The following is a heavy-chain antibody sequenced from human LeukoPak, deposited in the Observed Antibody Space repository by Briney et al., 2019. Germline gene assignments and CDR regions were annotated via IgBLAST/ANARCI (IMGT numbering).Heavy chain of an antibody. V-gene: IGHV1-18*01. CDR2: ISAYNGNT. D-gene: IGHD1-26*01. CDR1: GYTFTSYG. CDR3: ARGSKWELLDAFDI. Sequence: GASVKVSCKASGYTFTSYGISWVRQAPGQGPEWMGWISAYNGNTNYAQKLQGRVTMTTDTSTSTAYMELRSLRSDDTAVYYCARGSKWELLDAFDIWGQGTMVTVSS. J-gene: IGHJ3*02.